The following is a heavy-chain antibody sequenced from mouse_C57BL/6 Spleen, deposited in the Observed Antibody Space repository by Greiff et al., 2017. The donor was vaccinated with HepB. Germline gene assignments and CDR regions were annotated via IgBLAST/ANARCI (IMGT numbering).Heavy chain of an antibody. J-gene: IGHJ3*01. CDR3: AREGYDEAWFAY. CDR2: IYPGSGST. Sequence: VQLQQPGAELVKPGASVKMSCKASGYTFTSYWITWVKQRPGQGLEWIGDIYPGSGSTNYNEKFKSKATLTVDTSSSTAYMQLSSLTSEDSAVYYCAREGYDEAWFAYWGQGTLVTVSA. CDR1: GYTFTSYW. V-gene: IGHV1-55*01. D-gene: IGHD2-2*01.